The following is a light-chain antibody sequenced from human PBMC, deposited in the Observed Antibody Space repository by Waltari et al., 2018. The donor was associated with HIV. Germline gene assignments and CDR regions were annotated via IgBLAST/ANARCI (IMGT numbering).Light chain of an antibody. Sequence: QSALTQPPSASGSPGQSVTISCTGTSSDVGGYNYVSWYQQHPGKAPKLMIYEVSKRPSGVPDRFSGSGSGNTASLTVSGIQAEDEADYYCSSYTGSDNLVFGGGTKLTVL. CDR2: EVS. J-gene: IGLJ2*01. V-gene: IGLV2-8*01. CDR3: SSYTGSDNLV. CDR1: SSDVGGYNY.